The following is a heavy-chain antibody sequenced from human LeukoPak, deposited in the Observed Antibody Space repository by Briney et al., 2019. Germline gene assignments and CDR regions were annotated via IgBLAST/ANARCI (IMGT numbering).Heavy chain of an antibody. D-gene: IGHD3-16*01. V-gene: IGHV3-64*01. J-gene: IGHJ4*02. CDR3: AREGGRGEPYYFDY. Sequence: GGPLRLSCAASGFTFSRYSMHWVRQAPGKGLEYVSAISSNGGSTYYANSVKGRFTISRDNSKNTLYLQMGSLRAEDMAVYYCAREGGRGEPYYFDYWGQGTLVTVSA. CDR2: ISSNGGST. CDR1: GFTFSRYS.